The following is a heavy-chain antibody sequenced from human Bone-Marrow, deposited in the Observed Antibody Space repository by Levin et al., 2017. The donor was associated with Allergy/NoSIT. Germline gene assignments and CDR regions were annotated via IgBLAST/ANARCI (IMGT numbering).Heavy chain of an antibody. CDR2: ISSGGAGV. V-gene: IGHV3-48*03. CDR1: GFTFSRSE. D-gene: IGHD1-26*01. J-gene: IGHJ6*02. CDR3: ARGVGGSTSYHFYGLDV. Sequence: GGSLRLSCAASGFTFSRSEMTWVRQTPGKGLEWISYISSGGAGVFYADSVKGRFTISRDNSKNSLYLQMSSLRADDTAVYYCARGVGGSTSYHFYGLDVWGQGATVTVSS.